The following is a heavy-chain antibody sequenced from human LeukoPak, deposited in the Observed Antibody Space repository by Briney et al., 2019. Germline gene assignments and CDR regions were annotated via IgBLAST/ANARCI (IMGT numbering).Heavy chain of an antibody. CDR1: GFTFSSYA. CDR3: AKPGAGADYGDRFDY. V-gene: IGHV3-23*01. Sequence: TGGSLRLSCAASGFTFSSYALSWVRQAPGKGLEWVSGISGSGDTTYYANSVKGRFTISRDNSKNTLYLQMNTLRADDTAVYYCAKPGAGADYGDRFDYWGQGSLVTVSS. CDR2: ISGSGDTT. D-gene: IGHD4-17*01. J-gene: IGHJ4*02.